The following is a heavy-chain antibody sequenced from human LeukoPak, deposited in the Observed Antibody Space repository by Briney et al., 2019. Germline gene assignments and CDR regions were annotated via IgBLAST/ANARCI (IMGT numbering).Heavy chain of an antibody. CDR3: ARDRGGITGPVGD. V-gene: IGHV3-33*01. D-gene: IGHD1-20*01. CDR1: GFTFSSYG. Sequence: GRSLRLSCAAYGFTFSSYGMHWVRQAPGKGLEWVAVIWYDGSNKYYADSVKGRFTISRDNSKNTLYLQMNSLRAEDTAVYYCARDRGGITGPVGDWGQGTLVTVSS. CDR2: IWYDGSNK. J-gene: IGHJ4*02.